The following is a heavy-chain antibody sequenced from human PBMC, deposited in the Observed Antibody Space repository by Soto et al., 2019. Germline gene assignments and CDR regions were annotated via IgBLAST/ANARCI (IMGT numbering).Heavy chain of an antibody. CDR2: IYSSGST. Sequence: GDSWSCNRKPPGKGLEWIGYIYSSGSTYYNPSLKSRVTISVDTSKNQFSLELSSVIAADTAVYYWARDYSSSSGWFASWRQGTLVTVSP. V-gene: IGHV4-30-4*01. J-gene: IGHJ5*01. CDR1: GDS. D-gene: IGHD6-6*01. CDR3: ARDYSSSSGWFAS.